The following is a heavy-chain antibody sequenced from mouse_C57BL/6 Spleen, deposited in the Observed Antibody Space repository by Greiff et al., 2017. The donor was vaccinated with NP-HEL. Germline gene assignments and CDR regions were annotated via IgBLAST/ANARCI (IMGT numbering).Heavy chain of an antibody. CDR3: TTTSHYAMDY. CDR2: IDPENGDT. J-gene: IGHJ4*01. Sequence: EVQGVESGAELVRPGASVKLSCTASGFNIKDDYMHWVKQRPEQGLEWIGWIDPENGDTEYASKFQGKATITADTSSNTAYLQLSSLTSEDTAVYYCTTTSHYAMDYWGQGTSVTVSS. CDR1: GFNIKDDY. V-gene: IGHV14-4*01.